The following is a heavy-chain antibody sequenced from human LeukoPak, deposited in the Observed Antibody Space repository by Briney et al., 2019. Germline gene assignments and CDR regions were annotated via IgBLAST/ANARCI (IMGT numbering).Heavy chain of an antibody. CDR2: IYPSGDT. CDR3: ARDKAVPASYGIHYYYGIDV. Sequence: SESLSLTCNVSGYSIGNGYHCACLRPPPGKGLEWIGSIYPSGDTYYEPSLQSRVTLSVDLAKNQFSLRLTSVTAADTGVYFCARDKAVPASYGIHYYYGIDVWGQGTTVIVSS. J-gene: IGHJ6*02. V-gene: IGHV4-38-2*02. D-gene: IGHD2-2*01. CDR1: GYSIGNGYH.